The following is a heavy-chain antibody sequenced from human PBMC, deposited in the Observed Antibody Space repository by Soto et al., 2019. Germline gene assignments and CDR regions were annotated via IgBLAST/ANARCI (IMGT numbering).Heavy chain of an antibody. CDR2: IYHSGST. CDR1: GDSISSGDY. D-gene: IGHD5-12*01. V-gene: IGHV4-38-2*01. Sequence: WGTLSLTCAVSGDSISSGDYWGWIRQPPGKGLEWIGSIYHSGSTYYNPSLKSRVTISVDTSKNQFSLKLSSVTAADTAVYYCARAPGTRWLQLGYFDYWGQGTLVTVSS. J-gene: IGHJ4*02. CDR3: ARAPGTRWLQLGYFDY.